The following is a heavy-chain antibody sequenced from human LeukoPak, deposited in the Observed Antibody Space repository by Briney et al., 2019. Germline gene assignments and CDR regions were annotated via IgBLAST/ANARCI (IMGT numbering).Heavy chain of an antibody. CDR3: ARGGIGNYLSSVPFDF. D-gene: IGHD3-22*01. CDR2: IHSTGSP. Sequence: SETLSLTCAVSGGSISSSNWWTWIRQPPGKGLEWIGEIHSTGSPNYNPSLESQVTITLDKSANRFSLTVTSVTVADTAVYYCARGGIGNYLSSVPFDFWGPGTLVTVSS. CDR1: GGSISSSNW. V-gene: IGHV4-4*02. J-gene: IGHJ4*02.